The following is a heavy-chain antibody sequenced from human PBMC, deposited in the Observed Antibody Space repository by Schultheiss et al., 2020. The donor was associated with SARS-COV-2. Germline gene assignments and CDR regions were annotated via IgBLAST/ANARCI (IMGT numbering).Heavy chain of an antibody. J-gene: IGHJ6*02. D-gene: IGHD6-6*01. CDR2: ISSSSSYI. CDR3: AKDFETSTIASPPISYAMDV. V-gene: IGHV3-21*05. CDR1: GFTFSSYE. Sequence: VGTLRLSCAASGFTFSSYEMNWVRQAPGKGLEWVSYISSSSSYIYYADSVKGRFTISRDNAKNSLYLQMNSLRVEDTSIYYCAKDFETSTIASPPISYAMDVWGQGTTVTVSS.